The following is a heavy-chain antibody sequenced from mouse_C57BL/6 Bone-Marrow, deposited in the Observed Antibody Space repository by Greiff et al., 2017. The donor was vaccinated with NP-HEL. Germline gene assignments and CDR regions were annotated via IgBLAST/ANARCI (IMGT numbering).Heavy chain of an antibody. Sequence: QVTLKESGPGILQPSQTLSLTCSFSGFSLSTFGMGVGWIRQPSGKGLEWLAHIWWDDDKYYNPALKSRLTISKYTSKNQVYLKIANVDTADTATYSCARYYYGSLDYWGQGTTLTVSS. CDR3: ARYYYGSLDY. D-gene: IGHD1-1*01. V-gene: IGHV8-8*01. CDR2: IWWDDDK. J-gene: IGHJ2*01. CDR1: GFSLSTFGMG.